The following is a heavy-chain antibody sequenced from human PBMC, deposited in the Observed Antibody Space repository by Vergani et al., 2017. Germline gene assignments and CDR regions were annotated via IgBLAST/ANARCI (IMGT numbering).Heavy chain of an antibody. J-gene: IGHJ5*02. Sequence: EVQLVESGGDLAQPGGSLTLSCVAYGLVFSDYTMSWVRQAPGRGLEWVSIISGSATGGVTYVADSVKGRFTISRDNAKNSLYLQMNSLRAEDTALYYCARGGYSYGYGWWFDPWGQGTLVTVSS. D-gene: IGHD5-18*01. CDR3: ARGGYSYGYGWWFDP. CDR1: GLVFSDYT. V-gene: IGHV3-23*04. CDR2: ISGSATGGVT.